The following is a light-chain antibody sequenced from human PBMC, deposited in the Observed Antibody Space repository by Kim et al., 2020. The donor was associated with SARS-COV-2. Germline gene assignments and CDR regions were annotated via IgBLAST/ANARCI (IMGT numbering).Light chain of an antibody. Sequence: PGQTATITCSGDKLGDKYVSWYQQKPGQSPVLVISKDNRRPSGIPERFSGSNSGNTATLTISGTQAMDEADYYCQAWDSSTTWVFGGGTQLTVL. CDR3: QAWDSSTTWV. CDR1: KLGDKY. J-gene: IGLJ3*02. CDR2: KDN. V-gene: IGLV3-1*01.